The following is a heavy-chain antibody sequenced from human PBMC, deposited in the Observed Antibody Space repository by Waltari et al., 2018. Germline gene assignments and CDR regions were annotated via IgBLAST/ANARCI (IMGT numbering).Heavy chain of an antibody. J-gene: IGHJ4*02. Sequence: EVQLVESGGGLVKPGGSLRLSCAASGFSFSSFAINGVRQAPGNGLVWVSFISILGNYIYYGYSVRCRFTISRDNSQNSLHLQMYILRAEDTFIYYCAIKEHDSIGFYSYYFDYWGQVTLATVSS. CDR2: ISILGNYI. D-gene: IGHD3-22*01. V-gene: IGHV3-21*02. CDR3: AIKEHDSIGFYSYYFDY. CDR1: GFSFSSFA.